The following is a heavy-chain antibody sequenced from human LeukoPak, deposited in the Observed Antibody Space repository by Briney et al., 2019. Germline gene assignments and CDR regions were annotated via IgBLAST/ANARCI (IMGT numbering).Heavy chain of an antibody. V-gene: IGHV3-30*02. CDR3: AKDGPRRDGYNDH. CDR2: IRYDGGNK. D-gene: IGHD5-24*01. CDR1: GFSFSTYA. Sequence: GGSLRLSCAASGFSFSTYAMHWVRPAPGKGLEWVAFIRYDGGNKYYVDSVKGRFTISRDNSKNTLYLQMNSLRPEDTAVYYCAKDGPRRDGYNDHWGQGTLVTVSS. J-gene: IGHJ4*02.